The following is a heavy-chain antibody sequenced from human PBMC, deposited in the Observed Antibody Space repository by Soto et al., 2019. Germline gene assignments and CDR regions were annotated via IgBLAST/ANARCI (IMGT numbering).Heavy chain of an antibody. J-gene: IGHJ6*02. V-gene: IGHV3-33*01. D-gene: IGHD3-3*01. CDR3: ARGPGDFGLRPYGMDV. Sequence: GGSLRLSCAAFGFTFSSYGMHWVRQAPGKGLEWVAVIWYDGSNKYYADSVKGRFTISRDNSKNTLYLQMNSLRAEDTAVYYCARGPGDFGLRPYGMDVWGQGTTVTVSS. CDR2: IWYDGSNK. CDR1: GFTFSSYG.